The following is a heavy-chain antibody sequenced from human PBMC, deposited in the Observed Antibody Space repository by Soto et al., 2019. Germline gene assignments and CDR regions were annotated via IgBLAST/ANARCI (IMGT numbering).Heavy chain of an antibody. CDR3: ARAYLLGSYQTAFDY. CDR2: INHSGST. V-gene: IGHV4-34*01. J-gene: IGHJ4*02. D-gene: IGHD3-16*02. Sequence: PSESLSLTCAVYGGSFCGYYWSWIRQPPGKGLEWIGEINHSGSTNYNPSLKSRVTISVDTSKNQFSLKLSSVTAADTAVYYCARAYLLGSYQTAFDYWGQGPLVTVSS. CDR1: GGSFCGYY.